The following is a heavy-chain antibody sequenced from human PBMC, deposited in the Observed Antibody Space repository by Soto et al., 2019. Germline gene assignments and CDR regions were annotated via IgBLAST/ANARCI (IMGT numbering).Heavy chain of an antibody. CDR1: GGSVTSYY. Sequence: SETLSLTCTVSGGSVTSYYWSWIRQHPGKGLEWIGYIYYSGSTYYNPSLKSRVTISVDTSKNQFSLKLSSVTAADTAVYYCARIMFRGDSSGYYYDYFDPWGQGTLVTVSS. J-gene: IGHJ5*02. CDR2: IYYSGST. D-gene: IGHD3-22*01. CDR3: ARIMFRGDSSGYYYDYFDP. V-gene: IGHV4-59*06.